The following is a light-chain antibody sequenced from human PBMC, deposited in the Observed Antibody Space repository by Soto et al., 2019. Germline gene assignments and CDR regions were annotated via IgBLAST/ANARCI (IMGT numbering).Light chain of an antibody. CDR3: QQYYTWGT. V-gene: IGKV4-1*01. CDR1: QTILYSSNNKNY. Sequence: DIVMTQSPDSLAVSLGERATINCKSSQTILYSSNNKNYLAWYKQKPGQPPKLLIYWASTRESGVPDRFSGSVSGSDFSLTISSVQAEDVAVYYCQQYYTWGTFGQGTRVEIK. CDR2: WAS. J-gene: IGKJ1*01.